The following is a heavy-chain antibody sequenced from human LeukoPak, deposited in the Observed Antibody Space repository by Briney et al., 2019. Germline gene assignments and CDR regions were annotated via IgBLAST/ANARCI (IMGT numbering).Heavy chain of an antibody. CDR1: GFTFSNYW. D-gene: IGHD1-7*01. V-gene: IGHV3-7*01. J-gene: IGHJ6*03. CDR2: IKQDGIEK. CDR3: ARVGELLRSPYYYMDV. Sequence: GGSLRLSCAASGFTFSNYWMTWVRQTPGKGLEWVANIKQDGIEKYSVGSVKGRFTISRDNAKNSLYMQMNSLRAEDTAVYYCARVGELLRSPYYYMDVWGKGTTVTVSS.